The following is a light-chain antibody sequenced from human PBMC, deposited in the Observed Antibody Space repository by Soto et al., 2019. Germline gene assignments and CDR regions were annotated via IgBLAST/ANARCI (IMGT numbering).Light chain of an antibody. V-gene: IGLV1-40*01. CDR3: QSYDSSLSGSV. CDR2: GNI. Sequence: QSVLTQPPSVSGAPGQRVTIPCTGSSSNIGAGYDVHWYQQLPGTAPKLLVYGNINRPSGVPDRFSGSKSGTSASLAITGLQAEDEADYCCQSYDSSLSGSVFAGGTKLTV. J-gene: IGLJ3*02. CDR1: SSNIGAGYD.